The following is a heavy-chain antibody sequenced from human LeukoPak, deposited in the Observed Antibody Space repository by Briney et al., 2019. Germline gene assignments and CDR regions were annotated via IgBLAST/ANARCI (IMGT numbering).Heavy chain of an antibody. J-gene: IGHJ6*03. V-gene: IGHV1-18*01. Sequence: ASVKVSCKASGYTFTSYGISWVRQAPGQGLELMGWISAYNGNTNYAQKLQGRGTMTTDTSTSTAYMELRSLRSDDTAVYYCAREGGDSSGWYFYYYYMDVWGKGTTVTVSS. D-gene: IGHD6-19*01. CDR3: AREGGDSSGWYFYYYYMDV. CDR1: GYTFTSYG. CDR2: ISAYNGNT.